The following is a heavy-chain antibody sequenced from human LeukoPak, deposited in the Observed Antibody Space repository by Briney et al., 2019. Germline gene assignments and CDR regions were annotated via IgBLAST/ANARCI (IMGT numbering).Heavy chain of an antibody. CDR3: ARVWYSSSWSHFDY. Sequence: SETLSLTCTVSGGSISSYYWSWIRQPPGKGLEWIGYIHYSGGITYYNPSLKSRVTISVDTSKNQFSLSLSSVTAADTAVYYCARVWYSSSWSHFDYWGQGTLVTVSS. J-gene: IGHJ4*02. CDR2: IHYSGGIT. D-gene: IGHD6-13*01. V-gene: IGHV4-59*08. CDR1: GGSISSYY.